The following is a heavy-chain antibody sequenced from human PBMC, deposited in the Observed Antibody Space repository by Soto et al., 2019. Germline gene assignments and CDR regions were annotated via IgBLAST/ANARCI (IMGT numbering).Heavy chain of an antibody. V-gene: IGHV3-33*06. CDR1: EFTFSSYG. D-gene: IGHD2-2*01. CDR2: IWYDGSNK. Sequence: GGSLRLSCAASEFTFSSYGMHWVRQAPGKGLEWVAVIWYDGSNKYYADSVKGRFTISRDNSKNTLYLQMNSLRAEDTAVYYCVNEYLYYYGMDVWGQGXTVTVSS. J-gene: IGHJ6*02. CDR3: VNEYLYYYGMDV.